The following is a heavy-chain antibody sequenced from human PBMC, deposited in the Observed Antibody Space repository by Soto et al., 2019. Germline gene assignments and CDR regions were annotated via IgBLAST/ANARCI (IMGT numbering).Heavy chain of an antibody. CDR1: GYTFTSYA. V-gene: IGHV1-3*01. CDR2: INAGNGNT. Sequence: ASVKVSCKASGYTFTSYAMHWVRQAPGQRLEWMGWINAGNGNTKYPQKFQGRVTITRDTSASTAYMELSSLRSEDTAVYYCARVRYSGSYFAFDIWGQGTMVTVSS. CDR3: ARVRYSGSYFAFDI. J-gene: IGHJ3*02. D-gene: IGHD1-26*01.